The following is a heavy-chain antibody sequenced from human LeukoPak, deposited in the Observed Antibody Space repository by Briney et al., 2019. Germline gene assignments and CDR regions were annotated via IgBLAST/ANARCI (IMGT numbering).Heavy chain of an antibody. Sequence: QAGGSLRLSCAASGFTFNNYAMHWVRQAPGKGLEWVSAISASGYSTYYADSVKGRFTISRDDSKNTLYLQMNSLRAEDTAVYYCAKEEEAAVAGTDYWGQGTLVTVSS. V-gene: IGHV3-23*01. CDR1: GFTFNNYA. CDR3: AKEEEAAVAGTDY. D-gene: IGHD6-19*01. CDR2: ISASGYST. J-gene: IGHJ4*02.